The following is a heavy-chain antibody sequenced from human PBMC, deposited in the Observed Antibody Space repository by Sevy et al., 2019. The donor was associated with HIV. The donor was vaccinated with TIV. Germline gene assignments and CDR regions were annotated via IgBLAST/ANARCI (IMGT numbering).Heavy chain of an antibody. Sequence: GGSLRLSCAASGFTFDDYAMHWVRQAPGKGLEWVSGISWNSGSIGYADSVKGRFTISRDNAKNSLYRQMNSLRDEDTALYYCAKDSGRLRYFDWLSTYGGYYFDYWGQGTLVTVSS. CDR3: AKDSGRLRYFDWLSTYGGYYFDY. CDR1: GFTFDDYA. D-gene: IGHD3-9*01. CDR2: ISWNSGSI. J-gene: IGHJ4*02. V-gene: IGHV3-9*01.